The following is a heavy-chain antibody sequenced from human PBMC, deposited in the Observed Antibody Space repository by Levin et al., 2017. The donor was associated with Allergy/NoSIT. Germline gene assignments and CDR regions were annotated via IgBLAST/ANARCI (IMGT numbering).Heavy chain of an antibody. D-gene: IGHD6-19*01. CDR3: ARVIGSGWPFDY. V-gene: IGHV1-18*01. CDR1: GYTFTSYG. J-gene: IGHJ4*02. CDR2: ISAYNGNT. Sequence: GESLKISCKASGYTFTSYGISWVRQAPGQGLEWMGWISAYNGNTNYAQKLQGRVTMTTDTSTSTAYMELRSLRSDDTAVYYCARVIGSGWPFDYWGQGTLVTVSS.